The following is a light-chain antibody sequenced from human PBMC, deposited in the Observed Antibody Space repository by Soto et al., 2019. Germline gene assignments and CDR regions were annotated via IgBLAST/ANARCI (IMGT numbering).Light chain of an antibody. CDR1: QSISSW. V-gene: IGKV1-5*03. J-gene: IGKJ2*01. Sequence: DIQMTQSPSTLSASVGDRVTITCRASQSISSWLAWYQQKPGKAPKLLIYKASSLESGVPSRFSGSGSGTEVTLTISSLQPDDVATYYCQQYNSYPYTFGQGTKLEIK. CDR2: KAS. CDR3: QQYNSYPYT.